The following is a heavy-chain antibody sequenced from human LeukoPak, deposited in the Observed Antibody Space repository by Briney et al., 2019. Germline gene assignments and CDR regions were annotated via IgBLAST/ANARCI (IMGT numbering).Heavy chain of an antibody. CDR3: AKGGKITMVRGVIITQPPFYFDY. CDR2: IYSGGST. CDR1: GFTVSSNY. Sequence: GGSLRLSCAASGFTVSSNYMSWVRQAPGKGLEWVSVIYSGGSTYYADSVKGRFTISRDNSKNTLYLQMNSLRAEDTAVYYCAKGGKITMVRGVIITQPPFYFDYWGQGTLVTVSS. D-gene: IGHD3-10*01. V-gene: IGHV3-53*01. J-gene: IGHJ4*02.